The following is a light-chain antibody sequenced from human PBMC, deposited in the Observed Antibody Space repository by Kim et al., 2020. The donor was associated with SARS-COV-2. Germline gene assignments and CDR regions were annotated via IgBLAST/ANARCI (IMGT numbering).Light chain of an antibody. Sequence: GQAITISFTGTSSDVSCYNYVSWYQQHPGEAPKLMIYDVSNRPSGVSKRFSGSKSGNTASLTISGLQAEDEADYYCSSYASSSTQVFGTGTKVTVL. J-gene: IGLJ1*01. CDR1: SSDVSCYNY. CDR3: SSYASSSTQV. CDR2: DVS. V-gene: IGLV2-14*03.